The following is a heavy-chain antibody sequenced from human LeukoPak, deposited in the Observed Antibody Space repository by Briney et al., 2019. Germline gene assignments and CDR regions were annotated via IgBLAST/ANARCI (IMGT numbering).Heavy chain of an antibody. Sequence: GASVKVSCKASGYTFTGYYMHWVRQAPGQGLEWMGRINPNSGGTNYAQKFQGRVTMTRDTSISTAYMELSRLRSDDTAVYYCARILLCIGGSSPSVEVEYWGQGLLVSVSS. CDR3: ARILLCIGGSSPSVEVEY. CDR1: GYTFTGYY. D-gene: IGHD2-15*01. J-gene: IGHJ4*02. CDR2: INPNSGGT. V-gene: IGHV1-2*06.